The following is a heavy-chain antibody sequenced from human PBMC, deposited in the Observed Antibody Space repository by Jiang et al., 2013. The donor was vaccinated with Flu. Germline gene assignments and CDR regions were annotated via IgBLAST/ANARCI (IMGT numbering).Heavy chain of an antibody. CDR1: SSGYV. CDR2: LSYGTT. D-gene: IGHD3-22*01. CDR3: ARDRSMYYFDSGGSNYFDP. J-gene: IGHJ5*02. Sequence: SSGYVLGRGSGSPHGKGRGVDWECLSYGTTYYNPSFKSRVTISVDTSKNQFSLKLTSVTAADTAVYFCARDRSMYYFDSGGSNYFDPWGQGTLVTVSS. V-gene: IGHV4-38-2*02.